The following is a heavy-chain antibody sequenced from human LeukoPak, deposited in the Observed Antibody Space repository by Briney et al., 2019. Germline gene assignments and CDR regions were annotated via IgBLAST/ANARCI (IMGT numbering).Heavy chain of an antibody. Sequence: PGGSLRLSCVASGFTFSSYAINWVRQAPGKGLEWVSGTSGSGGRTYYADSVKGRFTISRENSKNTLYLQMNSLRAEDTAVYYCAKSSYYDASGYYREYYFDYWGQGTLVTVSS. CDR1: GFTFSSYA. J-gene: IGHJ4*02. CDR2: TSGSGGRT. CDR3: AKSSYYDASGYYREYYFDY. D-gene: IGHD3-22*01. V-gene: IGHV3-23*01.